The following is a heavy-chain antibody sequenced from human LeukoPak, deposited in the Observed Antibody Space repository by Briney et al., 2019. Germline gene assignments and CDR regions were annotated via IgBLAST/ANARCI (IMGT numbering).Heavy chain of an antibody. CDR3: ARVLSGRGSLYDYYYYMDV. Sequence: RAGGSLRLACAASGFTFSSYSMNWVRQAPGKGLEWVSSISSGGMWIYYADSLKGRFTISRDISKNTLYLQMNSLRAEDTAVYYCARVLSGRGSLYDYYYYMDVWGKGTTVTISS. D-gene: IGHD3-10*01. CDR2: ISSGGMWI. CDR1: GFTFSSYS. V-gene: IGHV3-21*04. J-gene: IGHJ6*03.